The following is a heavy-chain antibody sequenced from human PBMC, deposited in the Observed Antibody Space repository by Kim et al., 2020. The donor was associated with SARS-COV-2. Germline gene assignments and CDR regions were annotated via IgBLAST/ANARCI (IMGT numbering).Heavy chain of an antibody. Sequence: GGSLRLSCAASGFTFSTYSMNWVRQAPGKGLEWVSYISSSSTIYYADSVKGRFTISRDNAKNSLYLQMNSLRDEDTAVYYCARESRITMVRGVIITGYGMDVWGQGTTVTVSS. CDR2: ISSSSTI. CDR1: GFTFSTYS. J-gene: IGHJ6*02. V-gene: IGHV3-48*02. D-gene: IGHD3-10*01. CDR3: ARESRITMVRGVIITGYGMDV.